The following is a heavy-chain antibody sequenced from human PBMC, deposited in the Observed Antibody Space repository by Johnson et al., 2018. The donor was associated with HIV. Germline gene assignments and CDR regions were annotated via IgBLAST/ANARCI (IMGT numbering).Heavy chain of an antibody. CDR3: AREFRYSSSPAHYAFDI. CDR1: GFTFTDYY. J-gene: IGHJ3*02. Sequence: QVQLVESGGGLVTPGGSLRLSCAASGFTFTDYYMSWIRQAPGKGLEWVAFIRYDGSNKYYADSVKGRFTISRDNAKNSLYLQMNSLRAEDTAVYYCAREFRYSSSPAHYAFDIWGQGTMVTVSS. V-gene: IGHV3-11*01. D-gene: IGHD6-6*01. CDR2: IRYDGSNK.